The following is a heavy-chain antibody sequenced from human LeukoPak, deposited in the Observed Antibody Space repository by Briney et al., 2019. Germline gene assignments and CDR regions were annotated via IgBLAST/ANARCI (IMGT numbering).Heavy chain of an antibody. CDR3: ARRDCSADSCYFDY. D-gene: IGHD2-15*01. J-gene: IGHJ4*02. CDR2: IYSGGST. Sequence: GGSLRLSCEACGFTVCRQYMILLRQAPGKGLEWVSVIYSGGSTYYADSVKGRFAFSRDNSKNTLYLQMNSLRAEDTAVYYCARRDCSADSCYFDYWGQGTLVTVSS. CDR1: GFTVCRQY. V-gene: IGHV3-53*01.